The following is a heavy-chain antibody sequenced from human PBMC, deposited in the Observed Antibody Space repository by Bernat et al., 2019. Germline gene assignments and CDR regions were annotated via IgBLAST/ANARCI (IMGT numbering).Heavy chain of an antibody. CDR2: IYWDDDK. CDR1: GFSLTTPGVG. J-gene: IGHJ5*02. CDR3: ARGPVAVVGKPPPCWFDP. Sequence: QITLKESGPTLLKPTQTLTLTCTFSGFSLTTPGVGVGWIRQPPGKALEWLALIYWDDDKYYSPSLKRRLSITKDTSKNQVVLTVTNIDYLDTATYYCARGPVAVVGKPPPCWFDPWGQGTLVTVSS. D-gene: IGHD3-3*01. V-gene: IGHV2-5*02.